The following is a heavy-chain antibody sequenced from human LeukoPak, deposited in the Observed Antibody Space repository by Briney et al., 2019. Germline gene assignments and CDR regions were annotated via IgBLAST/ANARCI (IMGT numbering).Heavy chain of an antibody. J-gene: IGHJ5*02. D-gene: IGHD1-26*01. CDR2: FDPEDGET. Sequence: ASVKVSCKVSGYTLTELSMHWVRQAPGKGLEWMGGFDPEDGETIYAQKFQGRVTMTEDTSTDTAYMELSGLRSEDTAVYYCATVGIKWELPGFDPWGQGTLVTVSS. CDR1: GYTLTELS. CDR3: ATVGIKWELPGFDP. V-gene: IGHV1-24*01.